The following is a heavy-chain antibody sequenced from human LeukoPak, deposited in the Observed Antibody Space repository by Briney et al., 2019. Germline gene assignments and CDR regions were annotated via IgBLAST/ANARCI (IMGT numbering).Heavy chain of an antibody. CDR3: AKGGGDYGDYDPNYYYYYGMDV. Sequence: AGGSLRLSCAASGFTFSSYGMHWVRQAPGKGLEWVAFIRNDGSNKYYADSVKGRFTISRDNSKNTLYLQMNSLRAEDTAVYYCAKGGGDYGDYDPNYYYYYGMDVWGQGTTVTVSS. V-gene: IGHV3-30*02. CDR2: IRNDGSNK. CDR1: GFTFSSYG. D-gene: IGHD4-17*01. J-gene: IGHJ6*02.